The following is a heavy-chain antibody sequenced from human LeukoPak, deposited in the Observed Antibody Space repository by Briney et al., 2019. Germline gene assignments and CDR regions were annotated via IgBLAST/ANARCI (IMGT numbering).Heavy chain of an antibody. CDR1: GFTFSSYA. Sequence: GGSLRLSCAASGFTFSSYAMHWVRQAPGKGLEWVAVISYDGSNKYYADSVKGRFTISRDNSKNTLYLQMNSLRAEDTAVYYCAKGDSSAYSPMDYWGQGTLVTVSS. CDR3: AKGDSSAYSPMDY. CDR2: ISYDGSNK. V-gene: IGHV3-30-3*01. D-gene: IGHD3-22*01. J-gene: IGHJ4*02.